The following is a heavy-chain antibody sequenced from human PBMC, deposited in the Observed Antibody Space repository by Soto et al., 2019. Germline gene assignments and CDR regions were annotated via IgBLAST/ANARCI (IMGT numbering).Heavy chain of an antibody. J-gene: IGHJ1*01. CDR1: GLTVSDNY. CDR3: ARDPGPASGYYYGYFQR. CDR2: IHSDGTT. V-gene: IGHV3-53*01. Sequence: LILSCVASGLTVSDNYMSWVRQAPGKGLEWVSVIHSDGTTSYTDSVKGRFTISRDNSKNTVFLQMNRLRVDDTAIYFCARDPGPASGYYYGYFQRWGQGTLVTVSS. D-gene: IGHD3-22*01.